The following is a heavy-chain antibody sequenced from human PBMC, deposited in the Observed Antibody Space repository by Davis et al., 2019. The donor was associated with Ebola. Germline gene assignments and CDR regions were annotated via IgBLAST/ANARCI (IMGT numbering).Heavy chain of an antibody. V-gene: IGHV3-7*01. D-gene: IGHD3-10*01. CDR3: ARGPPYYYGSGGGSYGMDV. Sequence: PGGSLRLSCAASGFTFSSYGMHWVRQAPGKGLEWVANIKQDGSEKYYVDSVKGRFTISRDNAKNSLYLQMNSLRAEDTAVYYCARGPPYYYGSGGGSYGMDVWGQGTTVTVSS. CDR2: IKQDGSEK. J-gene: IGHJ6*02. CDR1: GFTFSSYG.